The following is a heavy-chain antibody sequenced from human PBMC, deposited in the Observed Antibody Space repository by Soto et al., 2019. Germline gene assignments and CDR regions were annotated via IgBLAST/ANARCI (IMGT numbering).Heavy chain of an antibody. J-gene: IGHJ6*03. CDR3: AKDLRYDDFWSVMDV. V-gene: IGHV3-9*01. Sequence: GGSLRLSCAASGFTFDDYAMHWVRQAPGKGLEWVSGISWNNGSIGYADSVKGRFTISRDNAKNSLYLQMNSLRADDTALYYCAKDLRYDDFWSVMDVWGKGTTLTVSS. CDR2: ISWNNGSI. CDR1: GFTFDDYA. D-gene: IGHD3-3*01.